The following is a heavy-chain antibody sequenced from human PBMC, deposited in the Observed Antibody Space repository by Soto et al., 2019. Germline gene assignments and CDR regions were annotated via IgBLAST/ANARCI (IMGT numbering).Heavy chain of an antibody. J-gene: IGHJ4*02. Sequence: QVQLVQSGAEVQKPGSSVKVSCKASGGTLSSYTFSWVRQAPGQGLEWMGRVIPNLGVTNYAKKFQGRFTSVGGTSTSTADRELKSLKYEDTAVYYCARDKGYCSDTSCPDFDYWGQGTLVTVSS. CDR3: ARDKGYCSDTSCPDFDY. CDR1: GGTLSSYT. V-gene: IGHV1-69*08. CDR2: VIPNLGVT. D-gene: IGHD2-15*01.